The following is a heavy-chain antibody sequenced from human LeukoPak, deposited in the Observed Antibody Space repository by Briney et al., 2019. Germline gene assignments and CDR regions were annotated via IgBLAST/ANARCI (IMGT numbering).Heavy chain of an antibody. CDR3: ARGVTLDY. J-gene: IGHJ4*02. V-gene: IGHV3-11*04. CDR1: GFSFSGAW. D-gene: IGHD2-21*02. CDR2: ISSGDNIM. Sequence: GGSLRLSCGASGFSFSGAWMSWVRQAPGKGLEWVSYISSGDNIMFYADSVKGRFIISRDNAKNSLYLQMNSLRAEDTAVYYCARGVTLDYWGQGTLVTVSS.